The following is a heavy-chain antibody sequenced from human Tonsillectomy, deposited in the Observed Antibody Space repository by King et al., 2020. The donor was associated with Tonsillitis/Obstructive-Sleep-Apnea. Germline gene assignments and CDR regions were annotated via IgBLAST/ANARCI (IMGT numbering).Heavy chain of an antibody. CDR3: ARDLGGDI. Sequence: DVQLVESGGGLVQPGGSLRLSCAASGFTFSSYCMNWVRQAPGKGLEWVANIKEDGSEKYYVDSVKGRFTISRDNAKNSLYLQMNSLRAEDTAVYYCARDLGGDIWGQGTMVTVSS. CDR1: GFTFSSYC. J-gene: IGHJ3*02. CDR2: IKEDGSEK. V-gene: IGHV3-7*03.